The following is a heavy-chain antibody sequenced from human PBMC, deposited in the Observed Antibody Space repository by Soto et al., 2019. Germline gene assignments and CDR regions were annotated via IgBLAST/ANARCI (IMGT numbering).Heavy chain of an antibody. CDR3: ARVWSNDYIWGSYREKPNDAFDI. D-gene: IGHD3-16*02. CDR1: GFTFSSYG. V-gene: IGHV3-33*01. CDR2: IWYDGSNK. J-gene: IGHJ3*02. Sequence: QVQLVESGGGVVQPGRSLRLSCAASGFTFSSYGMHWVRQAPGKGLEWVAVIWYDGSNKYYADSVKGRFTISRDNSKNTLYLQMNSLRDEDTAVYYCARVWSNDYIWGSYREKPNDAFDIWGQGKMVTVSS.